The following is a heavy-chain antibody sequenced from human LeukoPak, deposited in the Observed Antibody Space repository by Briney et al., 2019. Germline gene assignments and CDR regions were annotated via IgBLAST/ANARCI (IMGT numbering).Heavy chain of an antibody. CDR2: IQQDGSAE. J-gene: IGHJ6*02. CDR1: GFTFSSYW. D-gene: IGHD4-17*01. CDR3: ARDPNERDDYGDHGGDYYYYGMDV. V-gene: IGHV3-7*01. Sequence: GGSLRLSCAASGFTFSSYWMSWVRQAPGKGLEWVANIQQDGSAEYYVDSVEGRFTISRDNAKNSLYLQMNSLRAEDTAVYYCARDPNERDDYGDHGGDYYYYGMDVWGQGTTVTVSS.